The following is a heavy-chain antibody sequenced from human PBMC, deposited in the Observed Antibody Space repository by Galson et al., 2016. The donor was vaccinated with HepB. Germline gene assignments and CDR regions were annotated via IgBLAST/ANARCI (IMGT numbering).Heavy chain of an antibody. CDR1: GESFSTYF. J-gene: IGHJ5*02. Sequence: ETLSLTCAVYGESFSTYFWNWIRQPPGKGLEWIGEINHRGSTNNNPSLKSRVTILVDTSKNQFSLRLSSVTAADTAVYYCARAAEPVGRGLAAFDPWGQGTLVTVSS. CDR3: ARAAEPVGRGLAAFDP. V-gene: IGHV4-34*01. CDR2: INHRGST. D-gene: IGHD1-14*01.